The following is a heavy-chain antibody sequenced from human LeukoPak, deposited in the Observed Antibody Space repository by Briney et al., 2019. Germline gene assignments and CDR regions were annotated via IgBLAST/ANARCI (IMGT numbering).Heavy chain of an antibody. Sequence: PGGSLRLSCVGSGFTFSDAWMSWVRQAPGKGLEWVGRIKSKSDGGTIDYAAPVKGRFTISRGDSRNTLCLQMNSLKTEDTAVYYCTTRRQDGWWGQGTLVTVS. D-gene: IGHD2-15*01. CDR2: IKSKSDGGTI. CDR1: GFTFSDAW. CDR3: TTRRQDGW. J-gene: IGHJ4*02. V-gene: IGHV3-15*01.